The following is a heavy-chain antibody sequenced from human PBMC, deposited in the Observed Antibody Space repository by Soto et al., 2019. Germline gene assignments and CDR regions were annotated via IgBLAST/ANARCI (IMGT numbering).Heavy chain of an antibody. CDR1: GFTFSSYG. V-gene: IGHV3-33*01. J-gene: IGHJ4*02. D-gene: IGHD3-22*01. CDR2: IWYDGSNK. Sequence: PGGSLRLSCAASGFTFSSYGMHWVRQAPGKGLEWVAVIWYDGSNKYYADSVNGRFTISRDNSKNTLYLQMNSLRAEDTAVYYCAVNYYDSSGYYPHFDYWGQGT. CDR3: AVNYYDSSGYYPHFDY.